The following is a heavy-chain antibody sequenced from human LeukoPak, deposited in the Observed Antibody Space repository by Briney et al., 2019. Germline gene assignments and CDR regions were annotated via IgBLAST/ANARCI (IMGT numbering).Heavy chain of an antibody. CDR3: ARDLEWAMVRGIIGPFDH. J-gene: IGHJ4*02. CDR1: GFTFIGYS. V-gene: IGHV3-21*01. Sequence: KPGGSLTLPCAASGFTFIGYSMNWVGQAPGKGLEWVSSFSSSSSYIYYAASMKGRFTISRDNAKNSLYLQMNSLRAEDTAVYYCARDLEWAMVRGIIGPFDHWGQGTLVTVSS. CDR2: FSSSSSYI. D-gene: IGHD3-10*01.